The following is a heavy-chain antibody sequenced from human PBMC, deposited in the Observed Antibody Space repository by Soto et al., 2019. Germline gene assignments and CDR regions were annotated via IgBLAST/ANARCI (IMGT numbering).Heavy chain of an antibody. D-gene: IGHD1-1*01. CDR3: ARAHWNGDYFDY. J-gene: IGHJ4*02. CDR1: GYTFTNHD. CDR2: VNPHSGNT. Sequence: QVQLVQSGAEVKKPGASVKVSCKASGYTFTNHDIYWVRQATGQGLEWMGWVNPHSGNTDYAQKFQGRVTLTRNTSITTAYMELSSLKSDDTALYYCARAHWNGDYFDYWGQGSLVTVSS. V-gene: IGHV1-8*01.